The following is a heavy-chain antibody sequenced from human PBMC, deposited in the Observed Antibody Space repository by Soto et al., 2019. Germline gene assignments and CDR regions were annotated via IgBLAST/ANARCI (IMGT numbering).Heavy chain of an antibody. V-gene: IGHV1-18*01. CDR1: GYTFTSYG. J-gene: IGHJ6*02. CDR3: ARRLSSSSLMRGYYYGMDV. D-gene: IGHD6-13*01. Sequence: ASVKVSCKASGYTFTSYGISWVLQAPGQGLEWMGWISAYNGNTNYAQKLQGRVTMTTDTSTSTAYMELRSLRSDDTAVYYCARRLSSSSLMRGYYYGMDVWGQGTTVTVSS. CDR2: ISAYNGNT.